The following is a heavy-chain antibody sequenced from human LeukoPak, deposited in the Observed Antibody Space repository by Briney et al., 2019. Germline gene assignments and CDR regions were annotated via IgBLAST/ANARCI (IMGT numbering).Heavy chain of an antibody. CDR1: GDSVSSNSVT. J-gene: IGHJ5*02. Sequence: SQTLSLTCAISGDSVSSNSVTWNWIRQSPSSGLEWLGRTYYRSTWYNDYAVSVRGRITVNPDTSKNQFSLHLNSVTPEDTAVYYCARRLTQYDCFDPWGQGILVTVSS. V-gene: IGHV6-1*01. CDR3: ARRLTQYDCFDP. D-gene: IGHD2-2*01. CDR2: TYYRSTWYN.